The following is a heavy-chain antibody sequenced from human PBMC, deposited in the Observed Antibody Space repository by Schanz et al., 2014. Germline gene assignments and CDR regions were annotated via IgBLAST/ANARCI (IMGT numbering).Heavy chain of an antibody. D-gene: IGHD5-12*01. V-gene: IGHV1-18*01. CDR1: GGTFSSYT. Sequence: QVQLVQSGAEVKKPGASVKVSCKASGGTFSSYTISWVRQAPGQGLEWMGWITAYNGDTNYALKLQGRVTMTTDTSTGTAYMELTSLRFDDTAVYYCARDFSAYVGNYFDYWGQGTLVTVSS. CDR3: ARDFSAYVGNYFDY. CDR2: ITAYNGDT. J-gene: IGHJ4*02.